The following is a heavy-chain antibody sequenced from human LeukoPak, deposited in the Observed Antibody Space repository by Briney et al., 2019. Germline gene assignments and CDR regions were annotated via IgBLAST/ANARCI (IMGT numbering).Heavy chain of an antibody. D-gene: IGHD4-17*01. CDR2: IYYTGST. CDR1: GGSISSGGYY. CDR3: ARDPTTVTSLPYYFDD. V-gene: IGHV4-61*08. Sequence: SETLSLTCTVSGGSISSGGYYWSWIRQHPGKGLKWIGYIYYTGSTSYNPSLKNRVTISLDTSKSQFSLRLTSVTAADTAVYYCARDPTTVTSLPYYFDDWGQGTLVTVSS. J-gene: IGHJ4*02.